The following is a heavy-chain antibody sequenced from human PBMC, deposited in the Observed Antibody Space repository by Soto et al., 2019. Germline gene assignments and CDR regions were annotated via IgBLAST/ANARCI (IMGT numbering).Heavy chain of an antibody. CDR1: GGSISSSNW. CDR3: ARDYGSGSLFTPGGMDV. J-gene: IGHJ6*02. Sequence: PSETLSLTCAVSGGSISSSNWWSWVRQPPGKGLEWIGEIYHSGSTNYNPSLKSRVTISVDKSKNQFSLKLSSVTAADTAAYYCARDYGSGSLFTPGGMDVWGQGTTVTVSS. D-gene: IGHD3-10*01. V-gene: IGHV4-4*02. CDR2: IYHSGST.